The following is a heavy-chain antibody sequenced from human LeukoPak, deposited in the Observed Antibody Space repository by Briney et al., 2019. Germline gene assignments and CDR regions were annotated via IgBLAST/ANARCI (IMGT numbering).Heavy chain of an antibody. D-gene: IGHD2-2*01. Sequence: ASVKVSCKASGYTFTGYYMHWVRQAPGQGLEWMGWINPNSGGTNYAQKFQGRVTMTRDTSISTAYMELSRLRSDDTAVYYCARGNCSSTSCFFDYWGQGTLATVSS. CDR3: ARGNCSSTSCFFDY. CDR1: GYTFTGYY. CDR2: INPNSGGT. J-gene: IGHJ4*02. V-gene: IGHV1-2*02.